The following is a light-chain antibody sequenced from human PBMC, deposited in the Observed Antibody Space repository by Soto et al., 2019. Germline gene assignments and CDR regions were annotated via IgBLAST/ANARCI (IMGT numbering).Light chain of an antibody. CDR2: DVN. CDR1: SSDVGGYNY. CDR3: SSYTSSSTLV. Sequence: QSALTQPASVSGSPGQSISISCTGSSSDVGGYNYVSWYQQHPGKAPKLMIYDVNNRPSGVSNRFSGSRSGNTASLTISGLQAVDEADYYCSSYTSSSTLVFGGGTKVTVL. V-gene: IGLV2-14*01. J-gene: IGLJ2*01.